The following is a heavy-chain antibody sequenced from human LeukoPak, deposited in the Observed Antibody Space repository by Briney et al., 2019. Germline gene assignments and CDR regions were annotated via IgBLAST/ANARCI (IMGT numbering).Heavy chain of an antibody. CDR3: ARARYSSSWYYFDY. Sequence: SETLSLTCAVYGGSFSGDYWSWIRQPPGKGLEWIGEINHSGSTNYNPSLKSQVTISVDTSKNQFSLKLSSVTAADTAVYYCARARYSSSWYYFDYWGQGTLVTVSS. V-gene: IGHV4-34*01. D-gene: IGHD6-13*01. CDR2: INHSGST. CDR1: GGSFSGDY. J-gene: IGHJ4*02.